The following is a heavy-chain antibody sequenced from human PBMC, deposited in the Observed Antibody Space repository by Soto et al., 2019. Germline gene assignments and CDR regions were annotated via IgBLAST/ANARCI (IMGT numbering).Heavy chain of an antibody. J-gene: IGHJ6*02. CDR1: GYTFTSYY. CDR2: INPSGGST. V-gene: IGHV1-46*01. CDR3: ASGIFTVTTFKDYYYYGMDV. D-gene: IGHD4-17*01. Sequence: QVQLVQSGAEVKKPGASVKVSCKASGYTFTSYYMHWVRQAPGQGLEWMGIINPSGGSTNYAQKFQGRVTMTRDTSTCTVYMELSSLRSEDTAVYYCASGIFTVTTFKDYYYYGMDVWGQGTTVTVSS.